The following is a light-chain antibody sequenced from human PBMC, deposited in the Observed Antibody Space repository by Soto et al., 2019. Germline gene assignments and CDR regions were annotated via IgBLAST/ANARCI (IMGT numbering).Light chain of an antibody. V-gene: IGLV2-14*01. J-gene: IGLJ7*01. CDR3: SSYTSSSTPGV. Sequence: QSVLTQPASVSGSPGQSITISCTGTSSDVGGYNYVSWYQQHPGKAPKLMIYDVSNRPSGVSNRFSGSKSGNTASLTISGLQAEDEADYYCSSYTSSSTPGVFGGGTQLTVL. CDR2: DVS. CDR1: SSDVGGYNY.